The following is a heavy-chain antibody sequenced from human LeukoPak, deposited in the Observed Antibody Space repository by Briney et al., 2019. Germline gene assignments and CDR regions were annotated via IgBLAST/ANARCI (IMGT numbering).Heavy chain of an antibody. D-gene: IGHD3-10*01. CDR2: INHSGST. CDR3: ARESNYHGSGTGWFDP. CDR1: GGSFSGYY. J-gene: IGHJ5*02. V-gene: IGHV4-34*01. Sequence: SETLSLTCAVYGGSFSGYYWSWIRQPPGKGLEWIGEINHSGSTNYNPSLKSRVTISLDTSKNQLSLKLSSVTAADTAVYYCARESNYHGSGTGWFDPWGQGTLVTVSS.